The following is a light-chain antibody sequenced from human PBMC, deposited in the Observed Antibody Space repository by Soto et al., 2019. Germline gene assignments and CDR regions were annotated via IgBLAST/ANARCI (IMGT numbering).Light chain of an antibody. J-gene: IGLJ1*01. CDR2: QDS. CDR1: KLGDKY. CDR3: QAWDSSTRYV. Sequence: SYELTQPPSVSVSPGQTASITCSGDKLGDKYACWYQQKPGQSPVLVIYQDSKRPSGIPERFSGSNSGNTATLTNSGTQAMDEADYYCQAWDSSTRYVFGTGTKLTVL. V-gene: IGLV3-1*01.